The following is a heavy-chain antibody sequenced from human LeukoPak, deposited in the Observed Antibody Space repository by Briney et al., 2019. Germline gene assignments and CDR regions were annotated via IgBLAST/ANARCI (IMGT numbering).Heavy chain of an antibody. D-gene: IGHD1-26*01. J-gene: IGHJ4*02. CDR1: GGSISSITYY. Sequence: SETLSLTCTVSGGSISSITYYWVWLRQTSGKGLEWIGSGSSSGRTYYNPSLKGRVTISVDTSKNKFSLRLSSVTATDTAVYYCARGGGSYSEYWGQGTLVTVSS. CDR3: ARGGGSYSEY. CDR2: GSSSGRT. V-gene: IGHV4-39*01.